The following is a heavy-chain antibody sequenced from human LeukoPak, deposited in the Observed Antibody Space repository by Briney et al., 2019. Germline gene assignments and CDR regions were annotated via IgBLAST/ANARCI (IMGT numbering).Heavy chain of an antibody. CDR3: ARRVGSSSWFFDC. J-gene: IGHJ4*02. D-gene: IGHD6-13*01. Sequence: GESLKISRKGSGYSFTSYWIAWVRQMPGKGLEWMGIIYPGDSDTRYSPSFQGQVTISADKSISTAYLQWSSLKASDTAMYYCARRVGSSSWFFDCWGQGTLVTVSS. CDR2: IYPGDSDT. V-gene: IGHV5-51*01. CDR1: GYSFTSYW.